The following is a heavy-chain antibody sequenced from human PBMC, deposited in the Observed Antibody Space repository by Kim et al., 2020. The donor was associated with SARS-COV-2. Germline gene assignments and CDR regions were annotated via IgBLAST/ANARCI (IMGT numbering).Heavy chain of an antibody. V-gene: IGHV3-30*18. CDR2: ISYDGSNK. CDR1: GFTFSSYG. J-gene: IGHJ5*02. Sequence: GGSLRLSCEASGFTFSSYGMHWVRQAPGKGLEWVAVISYDGSNKYYADSVKGRFTISRDNSKNTLYLQMNSLRAEDTAVYYCAKDLFGDQNWFDPWGQGTLVTVSS. D-gene: IGHD3-10*01. CDR3: AKDLFGDQNWFDP.